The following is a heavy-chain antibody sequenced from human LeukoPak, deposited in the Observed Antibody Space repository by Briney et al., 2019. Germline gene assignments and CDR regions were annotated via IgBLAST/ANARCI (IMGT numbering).Heavy chain of an antibody. V-gene: IGHV3-15*01. Sequence: PGGSLRLSCAASGFTFIKAWMSWVRQAPGKGLEWISRVKSKTDGGTIDYAAPVKGRFTLSRDDSQNMLYLQMNSLKVEDTAVYYCTSSDVWGKGTTVTVSS. J-gene: IGHJ6*04. CDR2: VKSKTDGGTI. CDR1: GFTFIKAW. CDR3: TSSDV.